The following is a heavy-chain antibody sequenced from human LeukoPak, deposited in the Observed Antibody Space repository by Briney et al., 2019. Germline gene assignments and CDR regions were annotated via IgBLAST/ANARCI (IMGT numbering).Heavy chain of an antibody. Sequence: SETLSLTCSVSSGPITVYHWIWIRQPPGKGLEFIGYIHYTGSTNYNSSLTSRISISTDTSKNQFSLKLSSVTAADTAVYYCARTAERQQMVQGTYFYYYFMDVWAKGTTVTISS. J-gene: IGHJ6*03. CDR1: SGPITVYH. CDR2: IHYTGST. V-gene: IGHV4-59*12. D-gene: IGHD6-13*01. CDR3: ARTAERQQMVQGTYFYYYFMDV.